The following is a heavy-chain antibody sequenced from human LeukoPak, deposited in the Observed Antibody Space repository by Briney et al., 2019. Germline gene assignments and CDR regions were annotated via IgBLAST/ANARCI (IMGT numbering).Heavy chain of an antibody. CDR2: IRYDGSNK. V-gene: IGHV3-30*02. J-gene: IGHJ4*02. Sequence: PGGSLRLSCAASGFTFSSYGMHWVRQAPGKGLEWVAFIRYDGSNKYYADSVKGRFTIPRDNSKNTLYLQMNSLRAEDTAVYYCAKVLMVRGATPLYWGQGTLVTVSS. D-gene: IGHD3-10*01. CDR1: GFTFSSYG. CDR3: AKVLMVRGATPLY.